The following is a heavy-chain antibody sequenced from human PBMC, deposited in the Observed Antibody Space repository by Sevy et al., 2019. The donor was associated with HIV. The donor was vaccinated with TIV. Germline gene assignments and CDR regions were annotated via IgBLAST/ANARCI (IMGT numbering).Heavy chain of an antibody. V-gene: IGHV4-59*08. CDR3: AGENAWGRGYS. D-gene: IGHD1-26*01. CDR1: GGSITSLY. Sequence: SETLSLTCTVSGGSITSLYWNWIRQPPGKGLEWFANIYYNGHINFNPSLKNRVTLSLDTSKNQFSLGLSSVTAADTAMYYCAGENAWGRGYSWGQGTLVTVSS. J-gene: IGHJ4*02. CDR2: IYYNGHI.